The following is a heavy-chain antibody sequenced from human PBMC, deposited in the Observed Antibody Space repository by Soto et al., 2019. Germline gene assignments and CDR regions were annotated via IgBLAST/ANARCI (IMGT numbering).Heavy chain of an antibody. J-gene: IGHJ5*02. CDR3: ARDVGIAAAGTGWFDP. CDR2: IYYSGST. V-gene: IGHV4-31*02. Sequence: VQLLESGGGLVQPGGSLRLSCAASGFTFSSYAMSWVRQAPGKGLEWIGYIYYSGSTYYNPSLKSRVTISVDTSKNQFSLKLSSVTAADTAVYYCARDVGIAAAGTGWFDPWGQGTLVTVSS. D-gene: IGHD6-13*01. CDR1: GFTFSSYA.